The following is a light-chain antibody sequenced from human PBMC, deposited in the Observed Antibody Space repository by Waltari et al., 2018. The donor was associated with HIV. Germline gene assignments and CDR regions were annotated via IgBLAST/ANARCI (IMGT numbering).Light chain of an antibody. V-gene: IGLV1-44*01. J-gene: IGLJ2*01. Sequence: QSVLTQPPSASGTPGQTVTTPCSRSHSNIGTNTVNWYHQLPGWSPKLLLYTNIQRPPAVPARFSGSKSGTSASLAISGLQSEDDAIYYCSSWDDSLFGAAFGGGTKVTVL. CDR1: HSNIGTNT. CDR3: SSWDDSLFGAA. CDR2: TNI.